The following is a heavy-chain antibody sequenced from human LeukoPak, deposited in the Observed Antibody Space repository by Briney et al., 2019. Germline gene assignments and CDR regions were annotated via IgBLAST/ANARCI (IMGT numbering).Heavy chain of an antibody. V-gene: IGHV3-9*01. CDR3: TKSTADFYYYGMDV. D-gene: IGHD6-6*01. CDR2: ISWNSGSI. J-gene: IGHJ6*02. CDR1: GFTFSSYA. Sequence: GGSLRLSCAASGFTFSSYAMSWVRQAPGKGLEWVSGISWNSGSIGYADSVKGRFTISRDNAKNSLYLQMNSLRTEDTAFYYCTKSTADFYYYGMDVWGQGTTVTVSS.